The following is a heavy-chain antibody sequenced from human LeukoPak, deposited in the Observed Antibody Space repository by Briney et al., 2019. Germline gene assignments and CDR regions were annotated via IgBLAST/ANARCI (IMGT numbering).Heavy chain of an antibody. Sequence: GGSLRLSCAASGFTFSSYWMYWVRQAPGKGLVWVSRINSDGSSTSYADSVKGRFTISRDNAKNTLYLQMNSLRAEDTAVYYCARKERRSNAFDIWGQGTMVTVSS. CDR3: ARKERRSNAFDI. D-gene: IGHD1-1*01. V-gene: IGHV3-74*01. J-gene: IGHJ3*02. CDR1: GFTFSSYW. CDR2: INSDGSST.